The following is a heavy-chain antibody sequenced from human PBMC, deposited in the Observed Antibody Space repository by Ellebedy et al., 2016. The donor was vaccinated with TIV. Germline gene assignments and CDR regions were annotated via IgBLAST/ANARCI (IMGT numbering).Heavy chain of an antibody. CDR1: GYTFTSYD. CDR2: IIPIFGTA. V-gene: IGHV1-69*13. Sequence: AASVKVSCKASGYTFTSYDISWVRQAPGQGLEWMGGIIPIFGTANYAQKFQGRVTITADESTSTAYMELSSLRSEDTAVYYCAADYGGIDAFDIWGQGTMVTVSS. D-gene: IGHD4-23*01. CDR3: AADYGGIDAFDI. J-gene: IGHJ3*02.